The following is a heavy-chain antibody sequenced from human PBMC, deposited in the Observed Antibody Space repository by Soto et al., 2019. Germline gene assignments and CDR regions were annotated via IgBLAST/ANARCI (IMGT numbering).Heavy chain of an antibody. CDR3: ARDYRAD. CDR1: GGSLSSYY. J-gene: IGHJ4*02. D-gene: IGHD1-26*01. V-gene: IGHV4-59*12. Sequence: SETLSLTCTVSGGSLSSYYWSWIRQPPGKGLEWIGYIYYSGSTNYNPSLKSRVTISVDTSKNQFSLKLSSVTAEDTAVYYCARDYRADWGPGTLVTVSS. CDR2: IYYSGST.